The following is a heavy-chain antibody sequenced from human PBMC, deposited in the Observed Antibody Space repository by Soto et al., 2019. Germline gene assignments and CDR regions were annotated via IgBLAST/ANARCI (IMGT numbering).Heavy chain of an antibody. Sequence: GESLKISCKGSGYSFTNYWITWVRLMPGKGLEWMGRIDPSDSYTSYSPSFQGHVTISADKSISTAYLQWSSLKASDTAMYYCARSYCGGDCYRLYGMDVWGQGTTVTVSS. J-gene: IGHJ6*02. CDR1: GYSFTNYW. CDR2: IDPSDSYT. V-gene: IGHV5-10-1*01. CDR3: ARSYCGGDCYRLYGMDV. D-gene: IGHD2-21*02.